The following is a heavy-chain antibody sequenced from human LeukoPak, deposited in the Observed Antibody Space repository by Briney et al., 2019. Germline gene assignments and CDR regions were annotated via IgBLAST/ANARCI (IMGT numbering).Heavy chain of an antibody. CDR2: ISYDGSNK. D-gene: IGHD3-10*01. J-gene: IGHJ3*02. CDR1: GFTFSSYG. V-gene: IGHV3-33*05. CDR3: ASRYYYGSGSYYDAFDI. Sequence: GGSLRLSCAASGFTFSSYGMHWVRQAPGKGLEWVAVISYDGSNKYYADSVKGRFTISRDNSKNTLYLQMNSLRAEDTAVYYCASRYYYGSGSYYDAFDIWGQGTMVTVSS.